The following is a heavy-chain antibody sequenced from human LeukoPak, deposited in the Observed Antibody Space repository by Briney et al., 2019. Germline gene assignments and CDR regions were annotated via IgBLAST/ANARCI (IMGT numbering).Heavy chain of an antibody. CDR3: AKSWRPRRWPDSFDP. J-gene: IGHJ5*02. CDR2: IYNSGST. Sequence: SETLSLTCTVSGGSISSYYWSWIRQPPGKGLEWIGYIYNSGSTNHNPSLRSRVTISVDTTKNQFSLKLSSVTAADTAVYYCAKSWRPRRWPDSFDPWGQGTLVTVSS. D-gene: IGHD5-24*01. CDR1: GGSISSYY. V-gene: IGHV4-59*01.